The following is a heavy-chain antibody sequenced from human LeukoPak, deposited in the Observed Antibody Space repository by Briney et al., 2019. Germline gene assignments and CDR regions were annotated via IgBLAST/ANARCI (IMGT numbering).Heavy chain of an antibody. CDR1: GYSISSGYY. V-gene: IGHV4-38-2*02. CDR3: ARGVYYYGSGRSYYYYMDV. Sequence: TSETLSLTCTVSGYSISSGYYWGWIRQPPGKGLEWIGSIYHSGSTYYNPSLKSRVTISVDTSKNQFSLKLSSVTAADTAVYYCARGVYYYGSGRSYYYYMDVWGKGTTVTVSS. J-gene: IGHJ6*03. D-gene: IGHD3-10*01. CDR2: IYHSGST.